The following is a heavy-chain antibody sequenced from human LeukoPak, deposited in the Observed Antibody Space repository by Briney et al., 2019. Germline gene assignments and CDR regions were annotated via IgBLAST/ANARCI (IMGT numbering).Heavy chain of an antibody. V-gene: IGHV4-30-2*01. CDR3: ARGGYSYVYYFDY. J-gene: IGHJ4*02. CDR1: GGSISSGGYS. CDR2: IYHSGST. Sequence: SETLSLTCAVSGGSISSGGYSWSWIRQPPGKGLEWIGYIYHSGSTYYNPSLKSRVTISVDRSKNQFSLKLSSVTAADTAVYYCARGGYSYVYYFDYWGQGTLVTVSS. D-gene: IGHD5-18*01.